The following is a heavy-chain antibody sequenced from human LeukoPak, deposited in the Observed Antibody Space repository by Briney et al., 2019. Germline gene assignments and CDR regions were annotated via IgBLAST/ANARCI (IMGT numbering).Heavy chain of an antibody. D-gene: IGHD1-26*01. Sequence: SVTVSCKASGGTFSSYAISWVRQAPGQGLEWMGGIIPIFGTANYAQKFQGRVTITADESTSTAYMELSSLRSEDTAVYYCATPAGGGSYAFDLWGRGTLVTVSS. CDR1: GGTFSSYA. CDR3: ATPAGGGSYAFDL. J-gene: IGHJ2*01. CDR2: IIPIFGTA. V-gene: IGHV1-69*13.